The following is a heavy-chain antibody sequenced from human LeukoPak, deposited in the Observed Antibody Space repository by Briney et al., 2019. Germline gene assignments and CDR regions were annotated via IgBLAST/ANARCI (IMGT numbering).Heavy chain of an antibody. Sequence: PSETLSLTCAVSGYSISSGYYWGWIRQPPGKGLEWIGNIYHRGNTYYNPSLKSRVTISVDTSKNQFSLKLSSVTAADTAVYYCARDRENYYDFWSGDYYYMDVWGKGTTVTVSS. CDR2: IYHRGNT. CDR3: ARDRENYYDFWSGDYYYMDV. V-gene: IGHV4-38-2*02. D-gene: IGHD3-3*01. J-gene: IGHJ6*03. CDR1: GYSISSGYY.